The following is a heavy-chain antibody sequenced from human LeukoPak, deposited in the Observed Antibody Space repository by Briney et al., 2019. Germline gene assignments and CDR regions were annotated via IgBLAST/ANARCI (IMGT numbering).Heavy chain of an antibody. V-gene: IGHV3-15*01. CDR2: IYRSRNGETT. Sequence: GRSLRLSCAASGITFSNVWMTGVRQAPGKGLEWVGRIYRSRNGETTDYAAPVKGRFTKSRDDSKNTLYLQMNSLKTEATAVYCCTTYSSGSCPFWGQGRQVTVSS. CDR3: TTYSSGSCPF. D-gene: IGHD6-19*01. J-gene: IGHJ4*02. CDR1: GITFSNVW.